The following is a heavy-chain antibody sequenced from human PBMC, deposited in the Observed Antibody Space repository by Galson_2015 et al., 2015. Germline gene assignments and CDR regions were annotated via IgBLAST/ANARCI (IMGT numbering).Heavy chain of an antibody. D-gene: IGHD7-27*01. CDR2: TYYRSKWYN. V-gene: IGHV6-1*01. CDR1: GDSVSRNSAA. J-gene: IGHJ2*01. CDR3: ARARMNWGSYYWYFDL. Sequence: CAISGDSVSRNSAAWNWIRQSPSRGLEWLGRTYYRSKWYNDYAVSVKSRITINPDTSKNQFSLQLNSVTPEDTAVYYCARARMNWGSYYWYFDLWGRGTLVTVSS.